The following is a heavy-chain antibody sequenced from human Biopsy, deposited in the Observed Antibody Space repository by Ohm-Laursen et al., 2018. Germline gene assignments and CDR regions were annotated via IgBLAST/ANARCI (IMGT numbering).Heavy chain of an antibody. CDR3: AGSRGHYFNGLDV. D-gene: IGHD3-10*01. V-gene: IGHV4-4*07. Sequence: SQTLSLTCSVSGASMTDYLWSWIWQPAGKELEWIGRAYPSGTTYYNPSPKGRVTISIDASKNQLSLKVTSVTAADTAVFYCAGSRGHYFNGLDVWGQGTTVIVSS. CDR1: GASMTDYL. J-gene: IGHJ6*02. CDR2: AYPSGTT.